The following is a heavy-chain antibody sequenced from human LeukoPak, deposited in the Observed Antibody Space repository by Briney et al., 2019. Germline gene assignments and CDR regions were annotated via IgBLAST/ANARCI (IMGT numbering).Heavy chain of an antibody. J-gene: IGHJ2*01. CDR2: INADGSST. D-gene: IGHD5-12*01. V-gene: IGHV3-74*01. CDR3: ARDGSYWYLDL. Sequence: GGSLRLSCAASGFTFSNYWMHWVRQVPGKGLVWVSRINADGSSTNYADSVKGRVTVSKDNAKNTLYLQVNSLRTDDTAVYFCARDGSYWYLDLWGRGTLVTVSS. CDR1: GFTFSNYW.